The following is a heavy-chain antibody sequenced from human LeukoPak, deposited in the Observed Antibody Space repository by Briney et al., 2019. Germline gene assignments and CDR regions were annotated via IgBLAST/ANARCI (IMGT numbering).Heavy chain of an antibody. D-gene: IGHD2-21*01. Sequence: PGGSLRLSCAASGFTVSNNYMSWVRQAPGKGLEWVSSISSSSSYIYYADSVKGRFTISRDNAKNSLYLQMNSLRAEDTAVYYCARILVAFDYWGQGTLVTVSS. V-gene: IGHV3-21*01. CDR2: ISSSSSYI. J-gene: IGHJ4*02. CDR3: ARILVAFDY. CDR1: GFTVSNNY.